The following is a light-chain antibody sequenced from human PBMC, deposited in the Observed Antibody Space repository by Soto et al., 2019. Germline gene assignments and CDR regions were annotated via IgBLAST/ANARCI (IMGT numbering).Light chain of an antibody. CDR2: EAS. V-gene: IGKV1-39*01. Sequence: DIQMTQSPSSLSASVGDRVTITCRASQSINSYLNWYQQKPGRAPKLLIYEASNLQSGVPSRFSAGGSGTDFPLTIGSLQPEDFATYYCQQSYSVPLTFAPGTRVDFK. J-gene: IGKJ3*01. CDR3: QQSYSVPLT. CDR1: QSINSY.